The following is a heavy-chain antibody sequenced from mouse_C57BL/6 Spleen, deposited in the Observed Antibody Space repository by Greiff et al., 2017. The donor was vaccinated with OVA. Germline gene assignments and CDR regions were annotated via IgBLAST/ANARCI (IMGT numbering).Heavy chain of an antibody. V-gene: IGHV1-49*01. CDR1: YFAFMASA. Sequence: LQQSGAELVRPGSSVKLSCTDSYFAFMASAMHWVKQRPGHGLEWIGSFTMYSDATEYSENFKGKATLTANTSSSTAYMELSSLTSEDSAVYYCARDDYDGAWFAYWGQGTLVTVSA. CDR3: ARDDYDGAWFAY. D-gene: IGHD2-4*01. J-gene: IGHJ3*01. CDR2: FTMYSDAT.